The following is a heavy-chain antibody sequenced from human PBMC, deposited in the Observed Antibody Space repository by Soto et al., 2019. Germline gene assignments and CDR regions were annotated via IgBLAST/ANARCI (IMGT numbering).Heavy chain of an antibody. Sequence: LRLSCAASGFTFSSYAMSWVRQAPEKGLEWVSSISGGGGITYYADSVKGRFTISRDNSKNTLYLQMNSLRAEDTAVYYCAKNGYYYDSSGYAYYFDYWGQGTLVTVSS. CDR2: ISGGGGIT. CDR3: AKNGYYYDSSGYAYYFDY. V-gene: IGHV3-23*01. CDR1: GFTFSSYA. J-gene: IGHJ4*02. D-gene: IGHD3-22*01.